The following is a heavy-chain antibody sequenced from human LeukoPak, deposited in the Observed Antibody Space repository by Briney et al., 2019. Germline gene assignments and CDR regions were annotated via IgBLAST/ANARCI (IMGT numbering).Heavy chain of an antibody. CDR2: INPNSGDT. J-gene: IGHJ6*03. CDR3: SRDFGEPTGYYMDV. D-gene: IGHD3-3*01. Sequence: ASVKVSCKASGYTFTGYYMHWVRQAPGQGLEWTVWINPNSGDTNYAQKFQGRVTMTRNTSISTAYMELSSLRSDDTAVYYCSRDFGEPTGYYMDVWGKGTTVTVSS. CDR1: GYTFTGYY. V-gene: IGHV1-2*02.